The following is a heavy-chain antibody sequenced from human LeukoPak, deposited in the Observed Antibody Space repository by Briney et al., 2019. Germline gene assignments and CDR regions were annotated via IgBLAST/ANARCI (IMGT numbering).Heavy chain of an antibody. CDR3: ARFAARAPDDYGDSSDY. CDR2: INTNTGNP. J-gene: IGHJ4*02. V-gene: IGHV7-4-1*02. CDR1: GYTFTSYA. D-gene: IGHD4-17*01. Sequence: GASVKVSCKASGYTFTSYAMNWVRQAPGQGLEWMGWINTNTGNPTYAQGFTGRFVFSLDTSVSTAYLQISSLKAEDTAVYYCARFAARAPDDYGDSSDYWGQGTLVTVSS.